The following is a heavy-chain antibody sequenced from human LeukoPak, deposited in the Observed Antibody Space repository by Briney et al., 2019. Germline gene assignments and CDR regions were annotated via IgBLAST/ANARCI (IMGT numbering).Heavy chain of an antibody. CDR2: IYTSGST. J-gene: IGHJ4*02. CDR3: ARGRHLPDLDY. Sequence: SETLSLTCTVSGGSLSTYYWSWIRQPAGKGLEWIGRIYTSGSTNYNPSLKSRVTMSVDTSKNQFSLKLSSVTAADTAVYYCARGRHLPDLDYWGQGTLVTVSS. CDR1: GGSLSTYY. D-gene: IGHD2-2*01. V-gene: IGHV4-4*07.